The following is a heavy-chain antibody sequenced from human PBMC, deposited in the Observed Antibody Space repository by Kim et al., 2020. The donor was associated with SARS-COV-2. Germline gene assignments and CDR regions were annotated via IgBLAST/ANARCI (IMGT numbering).Heavy chain of an antibody. CDR1: GFTFSSYS. CDR3: ARDSAFTIFGVVTADYGMDV. J-gene: IGHJ6*02. Sequence: GGSLRLSCAASGFTFSSYSMNWVRQAPGKGQEWVSSISSSSSYIYYADSVKGRFTISRDNAKNSLYLQMNSLRAEDTAVYYCARDSAFTIFGVVTADYGMDVWGQGTTVTVSS. D-gene: IGHD3-3*01. V-gene: IGHV3-21*01. CDR2: ISSSSSYI.